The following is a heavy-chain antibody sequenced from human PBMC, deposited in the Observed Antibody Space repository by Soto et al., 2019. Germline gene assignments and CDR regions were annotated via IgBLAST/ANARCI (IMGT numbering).Heavy chain of an antibody. CDR2: ISNSGGTT. V-gene: IGHV3-23*01. J-gene: IGHJ4*02. CDR1: GFTFSSYA. CDR3: AKDLTSTSRTPEL. Sequence: GGSLRLSCAASGFTFSSYAMSWVRQAPGRGLEWVSAISNSGGTTYYADSMKGRFTISRDNSKNTLYLQMDSLRAEDTAIYYCAKDLTSTSRTPELWGQGTLVTVSS. D-gene: IGHD2-2*01.